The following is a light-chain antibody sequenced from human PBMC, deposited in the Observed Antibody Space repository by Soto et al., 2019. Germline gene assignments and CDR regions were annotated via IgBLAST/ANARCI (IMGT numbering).Light chain of an antibody. Sequence: EIGTKQSPATVSVSTGERATLSCRASQSVSSNLAWYQQKPGQAPRLLIYGASTRATGIPARFSGSGSGTEFTLTISSLQSEDFAVYYCQQYNNWPRTFGQGTIVDIK. CDR1: QSVSSN. J-gene: IGKJ1*01. CDR2: GAS. V-gene: IGKV3-15*01. CDR3: QQYNNWPRT.